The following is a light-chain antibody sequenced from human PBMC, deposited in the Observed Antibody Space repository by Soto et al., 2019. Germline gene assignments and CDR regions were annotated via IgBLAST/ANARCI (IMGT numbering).Light chain of an antibody. CDR1: QSVGNN. J-gene: IGKJ4*01. CDR2: ATS. Sequence: EIVLTQSPATLSVSPGERATLSCRASQSVGNNFAWYQQNPGQAPRLLIFATSTRANGVPARFSGSGSGTEFTLTISSRQSEDFAVYYCQQYGDWPLTFGGGAKVE. V-gene: IGKV3-15*01. CDR3: QQYGDWPLT.